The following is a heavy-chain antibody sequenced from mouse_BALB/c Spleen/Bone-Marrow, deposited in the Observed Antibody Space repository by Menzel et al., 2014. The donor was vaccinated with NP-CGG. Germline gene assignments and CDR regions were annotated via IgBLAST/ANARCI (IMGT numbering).Heavy chain of an antibody. V-gene: IGHV1-20*02. D-gene: IGHD2-14*01. CDR2: INPYNGDT. CDR3: ARGDYRFDEGYFDC. J-gene: IGHJ2*02. Sequence: VQLQQSGPELVKPGASVKISCKASGYSSTGYFMNWVMQSHGKSLEWIGRINPYNGDTFYNQKFKGKAMLTVDKSSSTAHMELRSLASEDPAVYYCARGDYRFDEGYFDCWGQGTSLTVSS. CDR1: GYSSTGYF.